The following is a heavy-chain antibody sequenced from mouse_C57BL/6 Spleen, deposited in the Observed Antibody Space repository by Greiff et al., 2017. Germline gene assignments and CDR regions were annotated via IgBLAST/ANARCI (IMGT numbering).Heavy chain of an antibody. D-gene: IGHD1-1*01. CDR2: INPNNGGT. CDR3: ARTGYGSRANYFDY. J-gene: IGHJ2*01. V-gene: IGHV1-26*01. Sequence: EVQLQQSGPELVKPGASVKISCKASGYTFTDYYMNWVKQSHGKSLEWIGDINPNNGGTSYNQKFKGKATLTVDKSSSTAYMELRSLTSEDSAVYYCARTGYGSRANYFDYWGQGTTLTVSS. CDR1: GYTFTDYY.